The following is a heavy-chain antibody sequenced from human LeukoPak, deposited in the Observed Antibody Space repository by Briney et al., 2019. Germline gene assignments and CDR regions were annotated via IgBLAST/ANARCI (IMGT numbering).Heavy chain of an antibody. CDR1: GGSISSSSYY. D-gene: IGHD3-10*01. J-gene: IGHJ3*02. Sequence: PSETLSLTCTVSGGSISSSSYYWGWIRQPLGKGLEWIGSIYYSGSAYYNPSLKSRVTISVDTSKNQFSLKLSSVTAAETAVYYCARQLYYGSGSYLYAFDIWGQGTMVTVSS. CDR2: IYYSGSA. CDR3: ARQLYYGSGSYLYAFDI. V-gene: IGHV4-39*01.